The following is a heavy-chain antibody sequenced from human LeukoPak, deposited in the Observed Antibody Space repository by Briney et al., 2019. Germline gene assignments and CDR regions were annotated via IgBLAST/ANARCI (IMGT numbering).Heavy chain of an antibody. Sequence: GASVKVSCKASGYTFTGYYMHWVRQAPGQGLEWMGWINPNSGGTNYAQKFQGRVTMTRDTSISTAYMELSRLRSDDTAVYYCAGESRGGDIVVVPAARDNWFDPWGQGTLVTVSS. CDR3: AGESRGGDIVVVPAARDNWFDP. J-gene: IGHJ5*02. V-gene: IGHV1-2*02. CDR1: GYTFTGYY. D-gene: IGHD2-2*01. CDR2: INPNSGGT.